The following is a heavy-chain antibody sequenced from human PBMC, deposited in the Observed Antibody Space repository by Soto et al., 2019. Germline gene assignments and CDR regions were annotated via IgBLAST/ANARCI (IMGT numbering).Heavy chain of an antibody. J-gene: IGHJ4*02. CDR2: ISGSGGST. CDR3: ATGVRVRGVMGSYFDY. D-gene: IGHD3-10*01. Sequence: GGSLRLSCAASGFTFSSYAMSWVRQAPGKGLEWVSAISGSGGSTYYADSVKGRFTISRDNSKNTLYLQMNSLRAEDTAVYYCATGVRVRGVMGSYFDYWGQGTLVTVSS. CDR1: GFTFSSYA. V-gene: IGHV3-23*01.